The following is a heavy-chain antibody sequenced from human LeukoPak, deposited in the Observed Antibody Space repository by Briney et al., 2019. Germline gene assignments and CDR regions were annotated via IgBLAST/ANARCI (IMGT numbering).Heavy chain of an antibody. CDR2: ISGSGGST. V-gene: IGHV3-23*01. CDR3: AKHGAGSYYLWIVSDWFDP. D-gene: IGHD3-10*01. J-gene: IGHJ5*02. CDR1: GFTFSSYA. Sequence: SGGSLRLSCAASGFTFSSYAMSCVRQAPGKGLGWVSAISGSGGSTYYADSMKGRLTISRDNSKNTLYLQMNSLRAEDTGVYYCAKHGAGSYYLWIVSDWFDPWGQGTLVTVSS.